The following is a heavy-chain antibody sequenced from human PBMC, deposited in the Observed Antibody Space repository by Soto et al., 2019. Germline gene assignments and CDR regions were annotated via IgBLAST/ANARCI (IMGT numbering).Heavy chain of an antibody. CDR2: ISYSGST. CDR1: GGSISSGDYY. J-gene: IGHJ4*02. Sequence: QLQLQESGPGLVKPSQTLSLTCTVSGGSISSGDYYWSWIRQPTGKGLEWIGYISYSGSTSYNPSLKRLVTISGATSKNQFSLTLSSVTDADTAVYYCARAQGSGFLVSWGEGTLVTVSS. V-gene: IGHV4-30-4*01. D-gene: IGHD3-10*01. CDR3: ARAQGSGFLVS.